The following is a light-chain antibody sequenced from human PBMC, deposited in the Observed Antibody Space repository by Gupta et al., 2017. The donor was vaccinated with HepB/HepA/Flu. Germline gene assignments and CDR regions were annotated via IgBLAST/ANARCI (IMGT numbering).Light chain of an antibody. V-gene: IGKV3-20*01. J-gene: IGKJ2*01. CDR3: HQYGSSPYT. CDR1: ESVGRDY. CDR2: DTS. Sequence: EVLLPQSPDTLSLSPGERATLSCRASESVGRDYLAWYQQKPGQAPSLLIYDTSIRATGIPDRFSGGGSGTDFTLTISRLEADDVAVYYCHQYGSSPYTFGQGTKLGIK.